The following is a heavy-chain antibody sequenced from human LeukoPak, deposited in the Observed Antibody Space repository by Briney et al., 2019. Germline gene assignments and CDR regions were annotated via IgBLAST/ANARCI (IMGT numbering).Heavy chain of an antibody. J-gene: IGHJ4*02. CDR3: ARGSSSWPKYYFDY. CDR1: GYTFTGYY. CDR2: INPNSGGT. D-gene: IGHD6-13*01. Sequence: ASVKVSCKASGYTFTGYYMHWVRQAPGQGPEWMGWINPNSGGTNYAQKFQGRVTMTRDTSISTAYMELSRLRSDDTAVYYCARGSSSWPKYYFDYWGQGTPVTVSS. V-gene: IGHV1-2*02.